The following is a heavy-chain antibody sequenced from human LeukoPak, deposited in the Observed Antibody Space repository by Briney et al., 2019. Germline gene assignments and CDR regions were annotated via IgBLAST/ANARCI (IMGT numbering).Heavy chain of an antibody. CDR2: ISYTEST. Sequence: KASETLSLTRTVSGGSISSSSYYWGWIRQPPGKGLEWIGSISYTESTYYNPSLKSRVTISVDTSKNQFSLKLSSVTAADTAVYYCARGGCSSTSCSPRDYYYGMDVWGQGTTVTVSS. CDR3: ARGGCSSTSCSPRDYYYGMDV. V-gene: IGHV4-39*07. D-gene: IGHD2-2*01. J-gene: IGHJ6*02. CDR1: GGSISSSSYY.